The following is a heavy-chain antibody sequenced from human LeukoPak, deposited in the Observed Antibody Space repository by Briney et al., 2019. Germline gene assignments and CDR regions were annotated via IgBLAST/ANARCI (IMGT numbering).Heavy chain of an antibody. CDR3: AKENPVGGTNYFDY. Sequence: GGSLRLSCAASGFTFSSFPMSWLRQAPGKGLEWVSAITSDADTTYYAESVKGRFTISRDNSKNTLYLQMNTLRAEDRAAYYCAKENPVGGTNYFDYWGQGTLVTVSS. V-gene: IGHV3-23*01. J-gene: IGHJ4*02. CDR1: GFTFSSFP. D-gene: IGHD1-26*01. CDR2: ITSDADTT.